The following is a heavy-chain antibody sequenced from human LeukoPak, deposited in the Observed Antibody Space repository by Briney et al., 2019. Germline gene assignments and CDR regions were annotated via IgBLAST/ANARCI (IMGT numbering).Heavy chain of an antibody. D-gene: IGHD3-9*01. V-gene: IGHV4-34*01. CDR3: AREAPTYYDILTGYHRKYYFDY. CDR2: INHSGST. J-gene: IGHJ4*02. CDR1: GGSFSGYY. Sequence: SETLSLTCAVYGGSFSGYYWSWIRQPPGKGLEWIGEINHSGSTNYNPSLKSRVTISVDTSKNQFSLKLSSVTAADTAVYYCAREAPTYYDILTGYHRKYYFDYWGQGTPVIVSS.